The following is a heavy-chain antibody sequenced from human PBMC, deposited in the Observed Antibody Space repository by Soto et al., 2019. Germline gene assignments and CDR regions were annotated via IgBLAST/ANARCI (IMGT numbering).Heavy chain of an antibody. J-gene: IGHJ3*02. Sequence: QVKLVQSGAEVKKPGSSVKVSCKASGGTFSTYAISWVRQAPGQGLEWMGGIIPIFGTAKYAQKFQGRVTITADESTSTAYMELSSVRSEDTAVYYCAREIFGVIISGGRDAFDIWGQGTMVTVSS. V-gene: IGHV1-69*01. CDR1: GGTFSTYA. CDR2: IIPIFGTA. CDR3: AREIFGVIISGGRDAFDI. D-gene: IGHD3-3*01.